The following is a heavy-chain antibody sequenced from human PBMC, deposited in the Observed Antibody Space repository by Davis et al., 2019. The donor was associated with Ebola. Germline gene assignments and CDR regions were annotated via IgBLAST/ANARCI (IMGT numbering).Heavy chain of an antibody. V-gene: IGHV4-34*01. Sequence: MPSETLSLTCAVYGGSFSGYYWSWIRQPPGKGLEWIGEINHSGSTNYNPSLKSRVTISLDTSKNQISLKLTSVTAADTALYYCARPRRDPYANEAFDIWGQGTMVTVSS. CDR2: INHSGST. J-gene: IGHJ3*02. D-gene: IGHD5-24*01. CDR3: ARPRRDPYANEAFDI. CDR1: GGSFSGYY.